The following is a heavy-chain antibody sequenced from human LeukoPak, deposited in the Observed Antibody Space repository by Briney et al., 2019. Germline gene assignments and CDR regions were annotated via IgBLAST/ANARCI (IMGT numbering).Heavy chain of an antibody. V-gene: IGHV3-11*01. Sequence: PGGSLRLSCAASGFTFSDYYMSWIRQAPGKGLEWVSYISSSGSTIYYADSVKGRFTISRDNAKNSLYLQMNNLRVEDTALYYCAKGGSVAGRFDPWGQGTLVTVSS. D-gene: IGHD6-19*01. J-gene: IGHJ5*02. CDR3: AKGGSVAGRFDP. CDR1: GFTFSDYY. CDR2: ISSSGSTI.